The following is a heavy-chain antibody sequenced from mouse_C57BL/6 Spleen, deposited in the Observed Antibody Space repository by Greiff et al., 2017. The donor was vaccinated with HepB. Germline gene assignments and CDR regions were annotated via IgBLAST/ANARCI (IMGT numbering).Heavy chain of an antibody. CDR2: FYPGSGST. CDR3: ARHERGGSSYFDY. CDR1: GYTFTEYT. V-gene: IGHV1-62-2*01. D-gene: IGHD1-1*01. J-gene: IGHJ2*01. Sequence: VKVVESGAELVKPGASVKLSCKASGYTFTEYTIHWVKQRSGQGLEWIGWFYPGSGSTKYNEKFKDKATLTADKSSSTVYLELSRMTSEDSAVYFCARHERGGSSYFDYWGQGTTLTVSS.